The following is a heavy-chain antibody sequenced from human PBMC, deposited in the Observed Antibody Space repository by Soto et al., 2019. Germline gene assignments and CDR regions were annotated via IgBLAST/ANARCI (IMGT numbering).Heavy chain of an antibody. J-gene: IGHJ4*02. CDR1: GYTFTSYG. V-gene: IGHV1-18*01. CDR2: ISAYNGNT. D-gene: IGHD2-15*01. CDR3: GRYCSGGSCYSRYYFDY. Sequence: RASVKVSCKASGYTFTSYGISWVRQAPGQGLEWMGWISAYNGNTNYAQKLQGRVTMTTDTSTSTAYMELRSLRSDDTAVYYCGRYCSGGSCYSRYYFDYWGQGTLVTVSS.